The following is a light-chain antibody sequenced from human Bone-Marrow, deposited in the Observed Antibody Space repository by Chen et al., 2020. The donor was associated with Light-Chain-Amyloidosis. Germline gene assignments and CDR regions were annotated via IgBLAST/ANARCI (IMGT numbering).Light chain of an antibody. CDR2: DVS. CDR3: QVWDRSSDRPV. Sequence: SYVLTQPSSVSVAPGQTATIACGGNNIGSTSVHWYQQTPGQASLLVVYDVSDRPSGIPERLSGSNSGNTATLTISRVEAGDEADYYCQVWDRSSDRPVFGGGTKLTVL. J-gene: IGLJ3*02. V-gene: IGLV3-21*02. CDR1: NIGSTS.